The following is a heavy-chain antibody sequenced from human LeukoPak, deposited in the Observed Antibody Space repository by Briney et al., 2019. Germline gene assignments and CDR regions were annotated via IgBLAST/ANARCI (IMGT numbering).Heavy chain of an antibody. V-gene: IGHV4-39*01. CDR3: ARQVLMVYAVWGYNWFDP. CDR2: IYYSGST. CDR1: GGSISSSCYY. Sequence: PSDTLSLTCTVSGGSISSSCYYWGWIRNPPGKGLEWMGSIYYSGSTYYNPSLKSRVTISVDTSKNHVSLKLSSVTAADTAVYYCARQVLMVYAVWGYNWFDPWGQGTLVTVSS. D-gene: IGHD2-8*01. J-gene: IGHJ5*02.